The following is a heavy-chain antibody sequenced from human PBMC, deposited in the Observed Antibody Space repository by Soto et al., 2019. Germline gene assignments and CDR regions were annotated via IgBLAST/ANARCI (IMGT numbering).Heavy chain of an antibody. CDR3: ARSLKNTIFVVVIEYGMDV. CDR2: ISSSSSYI. V-gene: IGHV3-21*01. CDR1: GFTFSSYS. D-gene: IGHD3-3*01. J-gene: IGHJ6*02. Sequence: GGSLRLSCAASGFTFSSYSMNWVRQAPGKGLEWVSSISSSSSYIYYADSVKGRFTISRDNAKNSLYLQMNSLRAEDTAVYYCARSLKNTIFVVVIEYGMDVWGQGPTVTVS.